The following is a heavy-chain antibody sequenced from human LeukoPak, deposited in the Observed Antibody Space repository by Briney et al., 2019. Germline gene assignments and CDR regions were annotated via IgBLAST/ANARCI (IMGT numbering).Heavy chain of an antibody. CDR3: ARDVNFDRFDP. CDR2: ITPIFGTA. V-gene: IGHV1-69*06. CDR1: GGTFSSYA. J-gene: IGHJ5*02. Sequence: SVKVSCKASGGTFSSYAISWVRQAPGQGLEWMGGITPIFGTANYAQKFQGRVTITADKSTSTAYMELSSLRSEDTAVYYCARDVNFDRFDPWGQGTLVTVSS.